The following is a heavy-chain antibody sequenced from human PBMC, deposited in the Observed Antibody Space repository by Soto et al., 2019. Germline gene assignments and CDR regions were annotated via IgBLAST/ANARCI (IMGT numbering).Heavy chain of an antibody. D-gene: IGHD6-19*01. CDR3: ARGQLSSDWRAIDY. CDR1: GFTFSDHY. J-gene: IGHJ4*02. Sequence: EVQLVESGGGLVQPGGSLRLSCAASGFTFSDHYMDWVRQAPGKGLEWVGRTRNKANSYTTEYAASVKGRFTISRDDSNNSLYLQMNSLKTEDTAVYYCARGQLSSDWRAIDYWGQGTLVTVSS. CDR2: TRNKANSYTT. V-gene: IGHV3-72*01.